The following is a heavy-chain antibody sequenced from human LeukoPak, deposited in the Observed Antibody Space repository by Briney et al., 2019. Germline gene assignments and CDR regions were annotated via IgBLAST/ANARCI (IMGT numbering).Heavy chain of an antibody. D-gene: IGHD3-10*02. CDR1: GGSISSYY. J-gene: IGHJ6*02. V-gene: IGHV4-4*09. CDR3: VREGTRFGKRVYYYYYGMDV. Sequence: SETLSLTCTVSGGSISSYYWSWIRQPPGKGLEWIGYIYTSGSTNYNPSLKSRVTISVDTSKNQFSLKLSSVTAADTAVYYCVREGTRFGKRVYYYYYGMDVWGQGTTVTVSS. CDR2: IYTSGST.